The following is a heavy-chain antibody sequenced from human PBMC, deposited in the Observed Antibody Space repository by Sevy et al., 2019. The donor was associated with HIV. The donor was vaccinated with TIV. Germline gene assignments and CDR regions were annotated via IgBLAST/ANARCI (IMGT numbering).Heavy chain of an antibody. CDR2: INQSGST. CDR3: ARGRIQLWFNDY. Sequence: SETLSLTCAVYGGSFSGYYWSWIRQPPGKGLEWIGEINQSGSTNYNPSLKSRVTISVDTSKNQFSLKLSSVTAAETAVYYCARGRIQLWFNDYWGQGTLVTVSS. CDR1: GGSFSGYY. V-gene: IGHV4-34*01. D-gene: IGHD5-18*01. J-gene: IGHJ4*02.